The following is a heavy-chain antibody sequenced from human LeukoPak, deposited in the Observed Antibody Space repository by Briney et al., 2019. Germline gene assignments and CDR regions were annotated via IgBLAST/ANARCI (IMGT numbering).Heavy chain of an antibody. Sequence: GGSLRLSCVGSGFTFSNYAMSWVRQAPGKGLEWVSSISSSSSYIYYADSVKGRFTISRDNAKNSLYLQMNSLRAEDTAVYYCAREGQQLVRLYYYYGMDVWGQGTTVTVSS. CDR1: GFTFSNYA. CDR3: AREGQQLVRLYYYYGMDV. J-gene: IGHJ6*02. CDR2: ISSSSSYI. V-gene: IGHV3-21*01. D-gene: IGHD6-13*01.